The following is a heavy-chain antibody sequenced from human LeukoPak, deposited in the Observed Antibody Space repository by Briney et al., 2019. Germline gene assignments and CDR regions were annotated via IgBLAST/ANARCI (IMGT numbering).Heavy chain of an antibody. J-gene: IGHJ4*02. D-gene: IGHD3-22*01. V-gene: IGHV4-39*01. CDR2: IYYSGST. CDR3: AITETPYYYDSSGYYYFDY. Sequence: SETLSLTCTVSGGSISSSSYYWGWIRQPPGKGLEWIGSIYYSGSTYYNPSLKSRVTISVDTSKNQFSLKLSSVTAADTAVYYRAITETPYYYDSSGYYYFDYWGQGTLVTVSS. CDR1: GGSISSSSYY.